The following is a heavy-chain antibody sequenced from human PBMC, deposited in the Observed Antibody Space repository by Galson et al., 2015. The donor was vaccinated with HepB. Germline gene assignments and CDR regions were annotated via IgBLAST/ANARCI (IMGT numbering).Heavy chain of an antibody. Sequence: SVKVSCKASGGTFSSYAISWVRQAPGQGLEWMGGIIPIFGTANYAQKFQGRVTITADESTSTAYMELSSLRSEDTAVYYCARVPVAVAAKAYGSAVYGMDVWGQGTTVTVSS. V-gene: IGHV1-69*13. CDR2: IIPIFGTA. J-gene: IGHJ6*02. CDR3: ARVPVAVAAKAYGSAVYGMDV. CDR1: GGTFSSYA. D-gene: IGHD2-15*01.